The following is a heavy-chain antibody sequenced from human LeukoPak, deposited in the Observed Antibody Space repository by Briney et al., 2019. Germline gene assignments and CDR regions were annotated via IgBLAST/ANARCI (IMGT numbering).Heavy chain of an antibody. J-gene: IGHJ5*02. CDR3: ARGEMATARYNWFDP. Sequence: SVKVSCKASGYTFTSYDINWVRQAPGQGLEWMGRIIPIFGTANYAQKFQGRVTITTDESTSTAYMELSSLRSEDTAVYYCARGEMATARYNWFDPWGQGTLVTVSS. V-gene: IGHV1-69*05. D-gene: IGHD5-24*01. CDR1: GYTFTSYD. CDR2: IIPIFGTA.